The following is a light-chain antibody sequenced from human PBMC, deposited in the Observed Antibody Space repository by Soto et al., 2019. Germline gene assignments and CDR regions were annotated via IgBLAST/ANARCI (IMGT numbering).Light chain of an antibody. CDR2: GAS. J-gene: IGKJ5*01. CDR3: LQYGSSPHT. V-gene: IGKV3-20*01. Sequence: PGYRVPLSCRASQTVSSSSLTWCQQKPGQAPGLLIYGASTRATAIPARFSGSGSGTDFTLTISRLEPEDFAVYYCLQYGSSPHTFGQGTRLEIK. CDR1: QTVSSSS.